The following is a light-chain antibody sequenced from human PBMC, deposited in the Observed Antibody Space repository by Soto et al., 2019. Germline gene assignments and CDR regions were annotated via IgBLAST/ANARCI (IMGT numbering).Light chain of an antibody. Sequence: DIHVTQSPSTLPASVVDRVTITCRASQSISNWLAWYQQKPGTAPKVLIYHASNLQSGVPSRFSASGSGTEFTVTISSLQPDHFATYYCQQYNSYSFGQGTKVDIK. CDR1: QSISNW. CDR2: HAS. J-gene: IGKJ1*01. CDR3: QQYNSYS. V-gene: IGKV1-5*01.